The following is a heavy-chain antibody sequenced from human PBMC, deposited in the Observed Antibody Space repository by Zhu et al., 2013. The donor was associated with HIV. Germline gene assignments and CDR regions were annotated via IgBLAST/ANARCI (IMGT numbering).Heavy chain of an antibody. CDR1: GFTFSDYT. Sequence: EVQLVESGEDLVQPGGSLRLSCAASGFTFSDYTMHWVRQAPGKGLESIAAISGHGDSTEYVDSVKGRFTISRDNSKNTLYLQMGSLRPEDMVVYYCARESPKGAPDYWGQGTLVTVSP. CDR2: ISGHGDST. D-gene: IGHD1-26*01. V-gene: IGHV3-64*02. J-gene: IGHJ4*02. CDR3: ARESPKGAPDY.